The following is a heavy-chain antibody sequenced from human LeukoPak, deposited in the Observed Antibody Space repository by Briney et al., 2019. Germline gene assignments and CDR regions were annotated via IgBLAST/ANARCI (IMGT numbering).Heavy chain of an antibody. CDR1: GDSVSSNSAA. CDR2: TYYRSKWYN. J-gene: IGHJ4*02. CDR3: ARTVFAEASVVTPHDY. Sequence: PSQTLSLICAISGDSVSSNSAAWNWIRQSPSRGLEWLGRTYYRSKWYNDYAVSVKSRITINPDTSKNQFSLQLNSVTPEDTAVYYCARTVFAEASVVTPHDYWGQGTLVTVSS. D-gene: IGHD3-22*01. V-gene: IGHV6-1*01.